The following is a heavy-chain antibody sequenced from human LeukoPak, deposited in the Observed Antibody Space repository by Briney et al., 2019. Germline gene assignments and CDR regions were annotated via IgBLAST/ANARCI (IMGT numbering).Heavy chain of an antibody. V-gene: IGHV4-34*01. Sequence: SETLSLTCAVYGGSFSDYYWTWIRQSPGKGLEWIGEINHSGRTNYNPSLESRVTISLDTSKNQFSLKLNSVTGADTAAYYCAKYGPGSGSYSTSWYFHQWGQGTLVTVSS. CDR3: AKYGPGSGSYSTSWYFHQ. J-gene: IGHJ4*02. CDR2: INHSGRT. CDR1: GGSFSDYY. D-gene: IGHD1-26*01.